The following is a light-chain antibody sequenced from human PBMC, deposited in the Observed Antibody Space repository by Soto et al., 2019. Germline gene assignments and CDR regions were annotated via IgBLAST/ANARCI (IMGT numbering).Light chain of an antibody. V-gene: IGLV2-14*03. CDR2: DVS. CDR3: CSYTTSSTWV. CDR1: SSDVASYNY. Sequence: QSVLTQPASVSGSPGQSITISCTGTSSDVASYNYVSWYQQHPDKVPKLIIYDVSNRPSGVSNLFSGSKSGNTASLTISGLQAEDEADYYCCSYTTSSTWVFGGGTKVTVL. J-gene: IGLJ3*02.